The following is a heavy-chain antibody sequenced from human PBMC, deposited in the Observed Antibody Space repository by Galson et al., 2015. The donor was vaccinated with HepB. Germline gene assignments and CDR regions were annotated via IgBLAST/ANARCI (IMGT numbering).Heavy chain of an antibody. CDR1: GYSFTSYW. D-gene: IGHD3-9*01. J-gene: IGHJ3*02. CDR2: IDPSDSYT. Sequence: QSGAEVKKPGESLRISCKGSGYSFTSYWISWVRQMPGKGLEWMGRIDPSDSYTNYSPSFQGHVTISADKSISTAYLQWSSLKASDTAMYYCARHETYYDILTGYYSRAFDIWGQGTMVTVSS. V-gene: IGHV5-10-1*01. CDR3: ARHETYYDILTGYYSRAFDI.